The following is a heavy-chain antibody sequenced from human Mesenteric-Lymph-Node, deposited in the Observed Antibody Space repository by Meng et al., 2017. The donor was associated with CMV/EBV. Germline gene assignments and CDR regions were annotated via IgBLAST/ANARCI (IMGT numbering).Heavy chain of an antibody. CDR1: GYTFIGYH. D-gene: IGHD2-2*01. CDR2: INPNTGGT. CDR3: ARGAYCRNNNCYPGYFDY. J-gene: IGHJ4*02. Sequence: ASVKVSCKTSGYTFIGYHMHWVRQAPGQRLEWMGWINPNTGGTNYAQKFQGRVTMTRDTSISTAYMELSRLRSDDTAVYYCARGAYCRNNNCYPGYFDYWGQGTLVTVSS. V-gene: IGHV1-2*02.